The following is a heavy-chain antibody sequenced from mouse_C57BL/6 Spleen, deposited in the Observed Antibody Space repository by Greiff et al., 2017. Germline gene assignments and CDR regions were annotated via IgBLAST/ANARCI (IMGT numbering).Heavy chain of an antibody. V-gene: IGHV1-26*01. D-gene: IGHD4-1*01. CDR1: GYTFTDYY. Sequence: VQLQQSGPELVKPGASVQISCQASGYTFTDYYMNWVKQSHGKSLEWIGDINPNNGGTRYYQKFKGKATLTVDKSSSTAYKVLRSLTAEDSAVYYWARRVGRRYFDVWGTGTTVTVSS. CDR2: INPNNGGT. CDR3: ARRVGRRYFDV. J-gene: IGHJ1*03.